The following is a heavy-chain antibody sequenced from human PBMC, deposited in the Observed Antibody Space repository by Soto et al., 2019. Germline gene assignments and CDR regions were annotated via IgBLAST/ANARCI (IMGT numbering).Heavy chain of an antibody. CDR2: ISYDGSNK. Sequence: QVQLVESGGGVVQPGRSLRLSCAASGFTFSSYAMHWVRQAPGKGLEWVAVISYDGSNKYYADSVKGRFTNSRDNSKTLDLQMNSLIAEDTAVYYCVRDKSPYSSGWHNRHFDYWGQGTLVTVSS. D-gene: IGHD6-19*01. V-gene: IGHV3-30-3*01. CDR3: VRDKSPYSSGWHNRHFDY. J-gene: IGHJ4*02. CDR1: GFTFSSYA.